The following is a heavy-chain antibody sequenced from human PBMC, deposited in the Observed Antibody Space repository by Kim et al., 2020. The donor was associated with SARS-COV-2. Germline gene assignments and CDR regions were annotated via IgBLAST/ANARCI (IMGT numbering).Heavy chain of an antibody. J-gene: IGHJ6*02. V-gene: IGHV1-46*01. CDR1: GYTFTSYY. D-gene: IGHD6-6*01. CDR3: ARGRSSSVRYYYGMDV. CDR2: INPSGGST. Sequence: ASVKVSFKASGYTFTSYYMHWVRQAPGQGLEWMGIINPSGGSTSYAQKFQGRVTMTSDTSTSTVYMELSSLRSEDTAVYYCARGRSSSVRYYYGMDVWGQGTTVTVSS.